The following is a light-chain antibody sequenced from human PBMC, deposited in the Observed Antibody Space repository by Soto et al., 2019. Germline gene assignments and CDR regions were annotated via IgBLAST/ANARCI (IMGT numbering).Light chain of an antibody. J-gene: IGKJ4*01. Sequence: EIVLTQSPGTLSLSPGERATLSCRASQSVRSSDLAWYQQKPGQAPRLLIYGTSSRATGLPDRVIGSGSGTDFTLTITRLEPEDFAVYYCQQYSSSPLTFGGGPKV. CDR1: QSVRSSD. CDR2: GTS. V-gene: IGKV3-20*01. CDR3: QQYSSSPLT.